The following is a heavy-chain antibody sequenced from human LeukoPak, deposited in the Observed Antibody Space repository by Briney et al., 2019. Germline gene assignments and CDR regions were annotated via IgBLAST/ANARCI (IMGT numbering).Heavy chain of an antibody. D-gene: IGHD1-26*01. J-gene: IGHJ4*02. CDR3: ARESSGRTSGIDF. CDR2: ISYDGSNK. V-gene: IGHV3-30*14. CDR1: GFTFSSYA. Sequence: PGRSLRLSCAASGFTFSSYAMPWVRQAPGKGLEWVAVISYDGSNKYYADSVKGRFTISRDNSRNTLYLQMNSLRIEETAVYYCARESSGRTSGIDFWGQGTPVTVSS.